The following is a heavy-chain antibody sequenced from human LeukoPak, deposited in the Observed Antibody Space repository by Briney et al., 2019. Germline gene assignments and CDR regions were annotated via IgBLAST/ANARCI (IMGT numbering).Heavy chain of an antibody. D-gene: IGHD5-18*01. CDR1: GYSINNYW. CDR3: ARHHTAMVWMDV. CDR2: IYPADSDI. J-gene: IGHJ6*02. V-gene: IGHV5-51*01. Sequence: GESLKISCKGSGYSINNYWIGWVRQMPGKGLEWMGIIYPADSDIRYSPSFQGQVTISADKSISTAYLQWSSLKASDTAMYYCARHHTAMVWMDVWGQGTTVTVSS.